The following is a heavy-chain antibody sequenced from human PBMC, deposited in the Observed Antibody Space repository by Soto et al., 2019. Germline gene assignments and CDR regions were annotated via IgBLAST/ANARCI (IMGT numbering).Heavy chain of an antibody. Sequence: PLSLTCIVSGDSISSGNKYWSRIRQPPGKGLEWIGYIFYSGNTYYTPSLKSRVTISVDTSKNQFSLRLSSVTGADTAVYYCARTAYGSGRPIDWGRGTLVTVSS. J-gene: IGHJ4*02. V-gene: IGHV4-30-4*01. CDR2: IFYSGNT. CDR3: ARTAYGSGRPID. CDR1: GDSISSGNKY. D-gene: IGHD3-10*01.